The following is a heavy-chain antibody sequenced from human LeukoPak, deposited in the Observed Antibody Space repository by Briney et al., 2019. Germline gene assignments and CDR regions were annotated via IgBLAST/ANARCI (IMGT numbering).Heavy chain of an antibody. CDR3: ARDRDGDYVGSNAGFDY. V-gene: IGHV4-59*12. CDR2: IYYSGST. CDR1: GGSISSYY. J-gene: IGHJ4*02. D-gene: IGHD4-17*01. Sequence: SETLSLTCTVSGGSISSYYWSWIRQPPGKGLEWIGSIYYSGSTYYNPSLKSRVTISVDTSKNQFSLKLSSVTAADTAVYYCARDRDGDYVGSNAGFDYWGQGTLVTVSS.